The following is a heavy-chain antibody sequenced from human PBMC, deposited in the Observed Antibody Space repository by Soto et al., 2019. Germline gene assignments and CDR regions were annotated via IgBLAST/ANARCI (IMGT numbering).Heavy chain of an antibody. CDR1: GGSISNSDYY. J-gene: IGHJ6*02. CDR3: ARRKLIAAAGLYYYYGMDV. V-gene: IGHV4-30-4*01. Sequence: PSETLSLTCSVSGGSISNSDYYWSWIRQPPGKGLEWIGYIYYSGTTYYSPSLKSRVTISVDTSKNQFSLKLSSVTAADTAVYYCARRKLIAAAGLYYYYGMDVWGQGTTVTVS. D-gene: IGHD6-13*01. CDR2: IYYSGTT.